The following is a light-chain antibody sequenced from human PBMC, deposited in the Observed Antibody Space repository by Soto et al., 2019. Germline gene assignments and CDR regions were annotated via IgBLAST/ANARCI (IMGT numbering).Light chain of an antibody. Sequence: EIVMTQSPATLSVSPGEGVTLSCRASQSVSSNLAWYQQRPGQAPRLLIYGASTRATGIPARFSGSGSGTEFTLTISSLQSEDFAVYYCHQYYSWPRGTFGQGTKVDI. CDR3: HQYYSWPRGT. J-gene: IGKJ1*01. CDR1: QSVSSN. V-gene: IGKV3-15*01. CDR2: GAS.